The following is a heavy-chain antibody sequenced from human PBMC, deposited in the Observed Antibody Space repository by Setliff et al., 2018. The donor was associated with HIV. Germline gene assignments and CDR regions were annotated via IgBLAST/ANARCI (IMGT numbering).Heavy chain of an antibody. Sequence: PSETLSLTCSVSGGSISSHYWTWIRQSPGKGLEWIGSVYYSGDTDYNPSLKSRVSTSVDTSKNQFSLRLKSVTAADAAIYYCARGAGAFGAKLDSWGQGSLVTVSS. J-gene: IGHJ4*02. CDR3: ARGAGAFGAKLDS. CDR2: VYYSGDT. V-gene: IGHV4-59*11. CDR1: GGSISSHY. D-gene: IGHD3-10*01.